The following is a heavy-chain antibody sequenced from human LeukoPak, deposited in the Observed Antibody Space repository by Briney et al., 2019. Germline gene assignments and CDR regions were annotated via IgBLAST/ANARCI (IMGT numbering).Heavy chain of an antibody. CDR1: GGSVSSGSYY. D-gene: IGHD3-10*01. CDR3: ARDALPITMVRGRFNWFDP. Sequence: SETLSLTCNVSGGSVSSGSYYWSWLRQPPGKGLEWIGYIYYSGSTNYNPSLKSRVTISVDTSKNQFSLKLSSVTAADTAVYYCARDALPITMVRGRFNWFDPWGQGTLVTVSS. V-gene: IGHV4-61*01. CDR2: IYYSGST. J-gene: IGHJ5*02.